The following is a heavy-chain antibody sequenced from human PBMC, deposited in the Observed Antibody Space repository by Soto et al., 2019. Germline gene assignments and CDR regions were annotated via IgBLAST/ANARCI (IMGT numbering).Heavy chain of an antibody. Sequence: PVGSLRLSCAASGFTFSSYGMHWVRQAPGKGLEWVAVIWYDGSNKYYADSVKGRFTISRDNSKNTLYLQMNSLRAEDTAVYYCARASAESGVHYYYYGMDVWGQGTTVTVSS. J-gene: IGHJ6*02. CDR2: IWYDGSNK. CDR1: GFTFSSYG. CDR3: ARASAESGVHYYYYGMDV. V-gene: IGHV3-33*01. D-gene: IGHD3-10*01.